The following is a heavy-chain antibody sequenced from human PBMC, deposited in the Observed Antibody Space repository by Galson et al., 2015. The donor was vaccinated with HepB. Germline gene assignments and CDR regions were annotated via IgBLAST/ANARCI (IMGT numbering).Heavy chain of an antibody. CDR3: ARDRVEYYGSGSWGSYNWFDP. Sequence: SLRLSCAASGFTFSSYSMNWVRQAPGKGLEWVSSISSSSSYIYYADSVKGRFTISRDNAKNSLYLQMNSLRAEDTAVYYCARDRVEYYGSGSWGSYNWFDPWGQGTLVTVSS. V-gene: IGHV3-21*01. CDR2: ISSSSSYI. J-gene: IGHJ5*02. CDR1: GFTFSSYS. D-gene: IGHD3-10*01.